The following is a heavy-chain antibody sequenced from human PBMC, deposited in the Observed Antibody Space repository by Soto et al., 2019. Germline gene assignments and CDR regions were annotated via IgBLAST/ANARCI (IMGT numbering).Heavy chain of an antibody. J-gene: IGHJ4*02. CDR2: ISYDGINK. Sequence: QVQLVESGGGVVQPGRSLRLSCTASGFTFGTYAMHWVRQAPGKGLEWVAVISYDGINKYYADSVKGRFTISRDNSKNTLYLQMNSLRAEDTAVFYCARDGASYWGQGTPVIVSS. V-gene: IGHV3-30-3*01. CDR3: ARDGASY. D-gene: IGHD3-16*01. CDR1: GFTFGTYA.